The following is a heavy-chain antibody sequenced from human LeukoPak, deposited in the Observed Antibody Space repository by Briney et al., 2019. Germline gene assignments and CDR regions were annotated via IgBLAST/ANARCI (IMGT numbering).Heavy chain of an antibody. J-gene: IGHJ4*02. CDR2: IYTSGST. D-gene: IGHD3-10*01. Sequence: SETLSLTCAVYGGSFSGYYWSWIRQPAGKGLEWIGRIYTSGSTNYNPSLKSRVTISVDTSKNQFSLKLSSVTAADTAVYYCAREKTMVRGVIIMGRFGYWGQGTLVTVSS. CDR1: GGSFSGYY. V-gene: IGHV4-59*10. CDR3: AREKTMVRGVIIMGRFGY.